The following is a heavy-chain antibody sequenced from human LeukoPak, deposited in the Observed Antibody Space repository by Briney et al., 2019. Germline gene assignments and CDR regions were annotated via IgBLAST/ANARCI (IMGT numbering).Heavy chain of an antibody. D-gene: IGHD6-13*01. CDR3: ARDPTTWLRQQQGY. CDR2: INSDGSST. J-gene: IGHJ4*02. Sequence: GGSLRLSCAASGFTFSSYWMHWVRQAPGKGLVWVSRINSDGSSTSYADSVKGRFTISRDNAKNSLYLQMNSLRAEDTAVYYCARDPTTWLRQQQGYWGQGTLVTVSS. CDR1: GFTFSSYW. V-gene: IGHV3-74*01.